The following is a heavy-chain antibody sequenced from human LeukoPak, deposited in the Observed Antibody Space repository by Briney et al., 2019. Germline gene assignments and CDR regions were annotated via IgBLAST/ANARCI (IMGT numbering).Heavy chain of an antibody. Sequence: GGSLRLSCAASGFTFSNYAVNWVRQAPRKGLQWVSTITGSGGSTFYADSVKGRFTICRDNSMDTLYLQMSSLRAEDTAVYYCAKDRGRYYDSSGYYWGYYFDSWGQGILVTVST. D-gene: IGHD3-22*01. J-gene: IGHJ4*02. CDR3: AKDRGRYYDSSGYYWGYYFDS. CDR2: ITGSGGST. CDR1: GFTFSNYA. V-gene: IGHV3-23*01.